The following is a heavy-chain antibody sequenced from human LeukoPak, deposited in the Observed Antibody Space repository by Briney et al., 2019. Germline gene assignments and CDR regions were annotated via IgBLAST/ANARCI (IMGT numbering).Heavy chain of an antibody. Sequence: GGSLRLSCAASGFTVSSNYMSWVRQAPGKGPEWVAVISGSGGSTYYADSVKGRFTISRDNAKNSLYLQMNSLTAEDTAVYYCARVRDYGDYPPDYWGQGTLVTVSS. D-gene: IGHD4-17*01. V-gene: IGHV3-11*04. CDR1: GFTVSSNY. CDR3: ARVRDYGDYPPDY. CDR2: ISGSGGST. J-gene: IGHJ4*02.